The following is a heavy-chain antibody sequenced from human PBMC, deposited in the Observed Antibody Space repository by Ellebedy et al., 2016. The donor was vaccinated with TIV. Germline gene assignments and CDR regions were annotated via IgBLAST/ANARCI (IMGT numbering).Heavy chain of an antibody. CDR2: IKEDGSEE. CDR1: GVTFSINW. V-gene: IGHV3-7*03. D-gene: IGHD1-26*01. CDR3: VRDLHWSYFD. Sequence: PGGSLRLSCAASGVTFSINWVYWVRQAPGKGLEWVANIKEDGSEEYYVDSVKGRFTISRDNAKNSLYLQMNSLRAEDTAVYYCVRDLHWSYFDWGQGTLVTVSS. J-gene: IGHJ4*02.